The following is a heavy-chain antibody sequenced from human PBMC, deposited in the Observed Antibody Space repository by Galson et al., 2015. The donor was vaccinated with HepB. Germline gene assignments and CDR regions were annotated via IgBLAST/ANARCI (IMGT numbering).Heavy chain of an antibody. CDR3: ARVPRGATVFDY. J-gene: IGHJ4*02. Sequence: SLRLSCAASGFTFSSYGMHWVRQAPGKGLEWVAVIWYDGSNKYYADSVKGRFTISRDNSKNTLYLQMNSLRSEDTAVYYCARVPRGATVFDYWGQGTLVTVSS. V-gene: IGHV3-33*01. CDR1: GFTFSSYG. D-gene: IGHD1-26*01. CDR2: IWYDGSNK.